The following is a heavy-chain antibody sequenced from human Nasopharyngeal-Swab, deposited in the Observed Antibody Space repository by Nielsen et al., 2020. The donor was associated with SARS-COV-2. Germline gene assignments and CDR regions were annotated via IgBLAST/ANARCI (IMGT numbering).Heavy chain of an antibody. CDR1: GFSVSGNTY. Sequence: GSLRLSCAASGFSVSGNTYMSWVRQAPGKGLERVSTIHADGNTYYADSVKGRFTISRDNAKNTLYLQMNSLRAEDTAVYYCAREQFGGAFDIWGQGTMVTVSS. D-gene: IGHD5-24*01. CDR3: AREQFGGAFDI. CDR2: IHADGNT. V-gene: IGHV3-53*01. J-gene: IGHJ3*02.